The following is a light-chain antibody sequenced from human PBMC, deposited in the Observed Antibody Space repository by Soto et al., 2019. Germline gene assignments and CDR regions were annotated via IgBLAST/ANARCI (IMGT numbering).Light chain of an antibody. V-gene: IGKV3-20*01. CDR2: AAS. CDR3: HQYGTSPQT. J-gene: IGKJ1*01. Sequence: EIVLTQSPGTLSLSPGERATLSCRASQSVTSSYLAWYQQKPGQAPRLLIYAASSRASAIPDRFSGSGPGTDFTLTISRLEPEDFAVYYCHQYGTSPQTFGQGTKVDIK. CDR1: QSVTSSY.